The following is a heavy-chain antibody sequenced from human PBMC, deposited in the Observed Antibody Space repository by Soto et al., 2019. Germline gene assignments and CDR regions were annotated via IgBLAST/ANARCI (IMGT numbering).Heavy chain of an antibody. V-gene: IGHV3-23*01. CDR2: ISGSGGST. J-gene: IGHJ5*02. CDR1: GFTFSSYA. Sequence: GGSLRLSCAASGFTFSSYAMSWVRQAPGKGLEWVSAISGSGGSTYYADSVKGRFTISRDNSKNTLYLQMDSLRAEDTAVYYCAKDGNYYGSGSPNNWFDPWGQGALVTVSS. D-gene: IGHD3-10*01. CDR3: AKDGNYYGSGSPNNWFDP.